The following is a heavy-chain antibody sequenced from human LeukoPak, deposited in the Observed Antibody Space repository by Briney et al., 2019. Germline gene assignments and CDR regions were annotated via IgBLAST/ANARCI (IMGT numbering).Heavy chain of an antibody. CDR2: IYPGDSDS. V-gene: IGHV5-51*01. D-gene: IGHD5-12*01. Sequence: RQPPGKGLEWMGIIYPGDSDSRYSPSFQGQVTISADKSISTAYLQWSSLKASDTAMYYCARRQAGYDVWGQGTLVTVSS. J-gene: IGHJ4*02. CDR3: ARRQAGYDV.